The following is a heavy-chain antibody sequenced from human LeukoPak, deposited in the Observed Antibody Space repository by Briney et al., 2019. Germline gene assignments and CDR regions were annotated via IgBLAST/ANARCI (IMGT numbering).Heavy chain of an antibody. CDR1: GFSVRSNY. J-gene: IGHJ3*02. Sequence: GGSLRLSCAASGFSVRSNYMTWVRQAPGKGLEWVSVIYSGGATFHADSVKGRFSISTDNSKNTLYLQMNSLGVEDTAVYYCSGGDRRGFDMWGQGTVVTVSS. V-gene: IGHV3-53*01. CDR2: IYSGGAT. CDR3: SGGDRRGFDM. D-gene: IGHD2-21*02.